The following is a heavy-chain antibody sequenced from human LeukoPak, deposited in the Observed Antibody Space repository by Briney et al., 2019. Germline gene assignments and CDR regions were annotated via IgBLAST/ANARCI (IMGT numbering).Heavy chain of an antibody. Sequence: GGSLRLSCAASGFVFSTYAMSWVRQAPGKGLEWVSSVSDSGGSTYNAESVKGRFTISRDNSKNTLYLQMDSLRAEDTAVYYCAKASPEAGDYFDFWGQGTLVTVSS. CDR3: AKASPEAGDYFDF. CDR2: VSDSGGST. V-gene: IGHV3-23*01. D-gene: IGHD6-19*01. CDR1: GFVFSTYA. J-gene: IGHJ4*02.